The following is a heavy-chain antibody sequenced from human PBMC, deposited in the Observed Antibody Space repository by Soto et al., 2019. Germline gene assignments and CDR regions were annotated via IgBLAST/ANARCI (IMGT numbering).Heavy chain of an antibody. CDR1: GFTFGSYA. CDR2: VTYSGANT. D-gene: IGHD1-26*01. Sequence: EVQLLESGGGLVQPGGSLRLSCAASGFTFGSYAMSWVRQAPGKGLEWVSLVTYSGANTYYAGSVTGRFTISRDNSRNTLYLQMSSLRVEDTAVYYCATPSLSTGGYSSFDSWGRGTLVTVSS. J-gene: IGHJ4*02. V-gene: IGHV3-23*01. CDR3: ATPSLSTGGYSSFDS.